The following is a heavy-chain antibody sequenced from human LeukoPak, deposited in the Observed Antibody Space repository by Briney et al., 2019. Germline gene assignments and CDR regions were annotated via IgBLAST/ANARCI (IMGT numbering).Heavy chain of an antibody. J-gene: IGHJ3*02. Sequence: GSLRLSCAASGFTFSSYWMHWVRQAPGKGLVWVSRINSDGSSTSYADSVKGRFTISRDNAKNTLYLQMNSLRAEDTAVYYCARERHHGDANAGSDAFDIWGQGTMVTVSS. CDR3: ARERHHGDANAGSDAFDI. CDR1: GFTFSSYW. CDR2: INSDGSST. D-gene: IGHD4-17*01. V-gene: IGHV3-74*01.